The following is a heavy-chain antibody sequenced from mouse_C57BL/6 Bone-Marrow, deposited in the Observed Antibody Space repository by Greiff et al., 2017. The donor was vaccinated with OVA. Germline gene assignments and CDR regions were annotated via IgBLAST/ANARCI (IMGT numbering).Heavy chain of an antibody. CDR3: TTSHYYGSSTGYFDD. D-gene: IGHD1-1*01. V-gene: IGHV14-1*01. CDR2: IDPEDGDT. CDR1: GFNIKDYY. J-gene: IGHJ2*01. Sequence: VQLQQSGAELVRPGASVKLSCTASGFNIKDYYMHWVKQRPEQGLEWIGRIDPEDGDTEYAPKFQGKATMTADTSSNTAYLQLSSLTSEDTAVYYCTTSHYYGSSTGYFDDWGQGTTLTVSS.